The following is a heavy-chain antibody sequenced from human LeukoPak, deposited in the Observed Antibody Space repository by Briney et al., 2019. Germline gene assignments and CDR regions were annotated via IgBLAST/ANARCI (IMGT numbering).Heavy chain of an antibody. J-gene: IGHJ4*02. CDR1: GYSFTSHW. CDR2: IFPGGSDA. CDR3: ARDSYYCSSTSCYIDS. V-gene: IGHV5-51*01. Sequence: GESLKISFKGYGYSFTSHWIAWVRQMPGKGLEYVGIIFPGGSDARYSPSFEGQVTMSVDTSISTTYLQWSSLKASDSAIYYCARDSYYCSSTSCYIDSWGQGTQVTVSS. D-gene: IGHD2-2*02.